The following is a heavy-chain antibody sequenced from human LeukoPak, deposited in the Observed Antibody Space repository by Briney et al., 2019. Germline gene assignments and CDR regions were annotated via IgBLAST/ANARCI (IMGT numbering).Heavy chain of an antibody. CDR3: ARGERIFGVVGDMDV. Sequence: ASVKVSCKASGYTFTSYGISWVRQAPGQGLEWMGWISAYNGNTNYAQKLQGRVTMTTDTSTSTAYMELRSLRSDDTAVYYCARGERIFGVVGDMDVWGKGTTVTVSS. D-gene: IGHD3-3*01. CDR2: ISAYNGNT. J-gene: IGHJ6*03. CDR1: GYTFTSYG. V-gene: IGHV1-18*01.